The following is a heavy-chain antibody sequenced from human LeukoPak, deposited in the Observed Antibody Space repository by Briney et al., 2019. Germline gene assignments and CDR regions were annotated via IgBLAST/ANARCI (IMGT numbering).Heavy chain of an antibody. J-gene: IGHJ4*02. CDR3: ATGIDYFDY. Sequence: SVKVSCKASGYTFTGYYMHWVRQAPGKGLEWMGGFDPEDGETIYAQKFQGRVTMTEDTSTDTAYMELSSLRSEDTAVYYCATGIDYFDYWGQGTLVTVSS. CDR2: FDPEDGET. V-gene: IGHV1-24*01. CDR1: GYTFTGYY.